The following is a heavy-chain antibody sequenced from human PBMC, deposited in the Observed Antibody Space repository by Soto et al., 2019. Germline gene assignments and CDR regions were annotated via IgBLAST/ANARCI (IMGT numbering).Heavy chain of an antibody. CDR1: GYTFNRYA. V-gene: IGHV1-18*01. Sequence: QVQLVQSGAEVKKPGASMKVSCKASGYTFNRYAISWVRQAPGQGLEWMGWISAYNGNTNYAQKLQGRVTMTTDTSTSTAYMELRSLRSDDTAVYYCARLYYYDTSGYYYVEDYWGQGTLVTVSS. D-gene: IGHD3-22*01. J-gene: IGHJ4*02. CDR2: ISAYNGNT. CDR3: ARLYYYDTSGYYYVEDY.